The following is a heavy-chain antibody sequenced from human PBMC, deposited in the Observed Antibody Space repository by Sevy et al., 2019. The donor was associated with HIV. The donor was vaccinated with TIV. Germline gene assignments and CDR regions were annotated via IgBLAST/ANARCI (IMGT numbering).Heavy chain of an antibody. Sequence: GGSLRLSCAASGFTFSNYGMHWVRQAPGKGLEWVAVIWYDGSNYDYADSVKGRFTVSRDNSKNTLYLEMKSLRPEDTAVYFCANDVDSIAIPAFPDKWGQGTLVTVSS. CDR1: GFTFSNYG. V-gene: IGHV3-33*06. CDR3: ANDVDSIAIPAFPDK. D-gene: IGHD2-21*01. CDR2: IWYDGSNY. J-gene: IGHJ4*02.